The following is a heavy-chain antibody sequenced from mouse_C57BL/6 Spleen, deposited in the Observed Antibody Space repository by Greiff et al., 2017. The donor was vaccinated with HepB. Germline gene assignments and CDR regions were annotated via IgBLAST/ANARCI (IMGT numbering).Heavy chain of an antibody. CDR3: ALDLLLTGDDWFAY. J-gene: IGHJ3*01. D-gene: IGHD2-1*01. V-gene: IGHV1-76*01. CDR2: IYPGSGNT. Sequence: QVQLQQSGAELVRPGASVKLSCKASGYTFTDYYINWVKQRPGQGLEWIARIYPGSGNTYYNEKFKGKATLTAEKSSSTAYMQLSSLTSEDSAVYFCALDLLLTGDDWFAYWGQGTLVTVSA. CDR1: GYTFTDYY.